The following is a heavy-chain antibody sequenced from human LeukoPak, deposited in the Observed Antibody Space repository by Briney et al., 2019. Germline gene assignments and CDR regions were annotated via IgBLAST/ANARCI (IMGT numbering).Heavy chain of an antibody. V-gene: IGHV1-2*06. CDR3: ARGIMEVGARDSWFDP. CDR1: GYTFTSYD. CDR2: INPNSGGT. Sequence: ASVKVSCKASGYTFTSYDINWVRQATGQGLEWMGRINPNSGGTNYAQKFQGRVTMTRDTSISTAYMELSRLRSDDTAVYYCARGIMEVGARDSWFDPWGQGTLVTVSS. D-gene: IGHD1-26*01. J-gene: IGHJ5*02.